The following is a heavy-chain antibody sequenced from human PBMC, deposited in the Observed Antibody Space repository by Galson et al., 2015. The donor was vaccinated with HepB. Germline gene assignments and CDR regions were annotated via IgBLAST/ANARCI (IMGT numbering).Heavy chain of an antibody. J-gene: IGHJ4*02. CDR1: GFTFRNYA. V-gene: IGHV3-23*01. D-gene: IGHD6-19*01. CDR2: ITPSGDNT. Sequence: SLRLSCAASGFTFRNYAMRWVRQAPGKGLEWVSAITPSGDNTYSADSVKGRFTISRDNSKNTLFLQKTGLTADDTAIYYCARVHPEYTSGCYRQPLDYFDSWGQGTLVAVSS. CDR3: ARVHPEYTSGCYRQPLDYFDS.